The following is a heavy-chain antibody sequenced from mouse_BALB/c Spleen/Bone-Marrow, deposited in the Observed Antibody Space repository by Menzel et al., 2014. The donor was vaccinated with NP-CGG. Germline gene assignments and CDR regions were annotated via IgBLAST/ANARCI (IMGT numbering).Heavy chain of an antibody. CDR1: GYSFTGYY. V-gene: IGHV1S34*01. D-gene: IGHD2-4*01. Sequence: LVKTGASVKISCKASGYSFTGYYIHWVKQSHGKSLEWIGYISCYNGATSHNQKFKGKATFTVDTSSSTAYVQFNSLTSEDSAVYYCASPIYYDSWFAYWGQGTLVTVSA. CDR2: ISCYNGAT. CDR3: ASPIYYDSWFAY. J-gene: IGHJ3*01.